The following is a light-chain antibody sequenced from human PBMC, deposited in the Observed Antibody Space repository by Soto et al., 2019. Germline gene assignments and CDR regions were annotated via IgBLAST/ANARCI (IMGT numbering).Light chain of an antibody. Sequence: QSVLTQPASVSGSPGQSISISCTGTSSDVGGYDFVSWYQQYPGRAPKLMIYDVSNRPSGVSNRFYGSKSGNTASLTISGLQAEDEADYYCNSYSSSATYVFGTGTKVTV. CDR2: DVS. CDR1: SSDVGGYDF. V-gene: IGLV2-14*03. J-gene: IGLJ1*01. CDR3: NSYSSSATYV.